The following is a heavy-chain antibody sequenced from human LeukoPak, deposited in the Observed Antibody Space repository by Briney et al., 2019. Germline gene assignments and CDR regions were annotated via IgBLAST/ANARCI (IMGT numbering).Heavy chain of an antibody. J-gene: IGHJ4*02. D-gene: IGHD2-15*01. CDR3: AKGVSAVVPHALDS. Sequence: GSLRLSCAASGFTFSSYAMSWVRQAPGKGLEWVSGISGSGDNTYYADSVKGRFTISRDNSKNTLYLQMNSLRAEDTAVYYCAKGVSAVVPHALDSWGQGTLVTVSS. V-gene: IGHV3-23*01. CDR2: ISGSGDNT. CDR1: GFTFSSYA.